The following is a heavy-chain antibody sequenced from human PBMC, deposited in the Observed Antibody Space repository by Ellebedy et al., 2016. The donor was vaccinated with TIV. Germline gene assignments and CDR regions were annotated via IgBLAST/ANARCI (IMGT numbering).Heavy chain of an antibody. Sequence: GESLKISXAASGLTFSGDWMTWMRQAPGKGLEWVANINGDGRAIQYADSVEGRFTISRDNAKKSLFLQMNSLRAEDTAIYYCASAGGSGWYYNNYYFDYWGQGTLVTVSS. V-gene: IGHV3-7*01. CDR3: ASAGGSGWYYNNYYFDY. D-gene: IGHD6-19*01. CDR1: GLTFSGDW. CDR2: INGDGRAI. J-gene: IGHJ4*02.